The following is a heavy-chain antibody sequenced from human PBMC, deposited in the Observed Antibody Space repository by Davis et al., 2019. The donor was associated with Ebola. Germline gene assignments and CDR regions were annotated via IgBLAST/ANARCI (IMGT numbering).Heavy chain of an antibody. CDR1: GGSISSSYY. D-gene: IGHD3-3*01. Sequence: GSLRLSCAVSGGSISSSYYWSWIRQPPGKGLEWIGYIYYSGSTNYNPSLKSRVTISVDTSKNQFSLKLSSVTAADTAVYYCARARRDFWSGSNDYWGQGTLVTVSS. J-gene: IGHJ4*02. CDR2: IYYSGST. V-gene: IGHV4-59*12. CDR3: ARARRDFWSGSNDY.